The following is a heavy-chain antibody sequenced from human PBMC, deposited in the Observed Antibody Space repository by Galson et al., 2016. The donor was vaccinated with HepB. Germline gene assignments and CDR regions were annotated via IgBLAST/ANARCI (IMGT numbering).Heavy chain of an antibody. J-gene: IGHJ3*02. Sequence: SLRLSCAASGFTFSNYGVSWVRQAPGKGLEWVSTVSYSGGSTYYADSVKGRFTISRDNSKNTLFLQMNSLRVEDTAIYYCARDPVGESLRAWGGFDIWGQGTKVTVSS. CDR2: VSYSGGST. D-gene: IGHD2-21*01. V-gene: IGHV3-23*01. CDR3: ARDPVGESLRAWGGFDI. CDR1: GFTFSNYG.